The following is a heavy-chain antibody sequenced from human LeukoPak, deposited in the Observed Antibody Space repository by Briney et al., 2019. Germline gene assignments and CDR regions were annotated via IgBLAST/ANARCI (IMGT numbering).Heavy chain of an antibody. CDR2: ISSSSSYI. Sequence: GGSLRLSCAASGFTFSSYSMNWVRQAPGKGLEWASSISSSSSYIYYADSVKGRFTISRDNAKNSLYLQMNSLRAEDTAVYYCARDLGDFWSGYEDWGQGTLVTVSS. D-gene: IGHD3-3*01. CDR3: ARDLGDFWSGYED. J-gene: IGHJ4*02. CDR1: GFTFSSYS. V-gene: IGHV3-21*01.